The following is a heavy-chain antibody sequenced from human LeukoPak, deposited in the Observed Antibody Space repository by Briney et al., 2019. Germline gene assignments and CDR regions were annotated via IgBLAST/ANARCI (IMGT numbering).Heavy chain of an antibody. Sequence: SETLSLTCTVSGGSMSPYFWSWVRQPPGKGLEWIGYVYTNDGSTEYNPSLKSRVTMSVDTSKNQISLKLSSVTAADTAIYYCARRQTYFDYWGQGTLVTVSS. CDR3: ARRQTYFDY. CDR1: GGSMSPYF. J-gene: IGHJ4*02. CDR2: VYTNDGST. V-gene: IGHV4-4*09.